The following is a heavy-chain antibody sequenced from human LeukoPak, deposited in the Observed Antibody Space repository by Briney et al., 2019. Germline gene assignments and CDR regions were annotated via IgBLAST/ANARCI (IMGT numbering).Heavy chain of an antibody. Sequence: ASVKVSCKASGYTSTNCGVSWVRQAPGQWLELMGWISGYNGNTNYAQKFQGRVTLTTDTSTSIAYMELRSLRSDDTAVYYCARGYDYIWGSSRSYYYYYMDFWGKGTTVTISS. J-gene: IGHJ6*03. CDR3: ARGYDYIWGSSRSYYYYYMDF. CDR1: GYTSTNCG. D-gene: IGHD3-16*02. V-gene: IGHV1-18*01. CDR2: ISGYNGNT.